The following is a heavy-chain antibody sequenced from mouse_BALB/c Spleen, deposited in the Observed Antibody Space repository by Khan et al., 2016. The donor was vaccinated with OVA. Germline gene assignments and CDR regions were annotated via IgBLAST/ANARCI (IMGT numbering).Heavy chain of an antibody. V-gene: IGHV9-3-1*01. CDR2: INTYTGEP. J-gene: IGHJ4*01. D-gene: IGHD2-10*01. CDR1: GHTFTNYG. Sequence: QIQLVQSGPELKKPGETVKISCKASGHTFTNYGVNWVKQAPGKGLKWMGWINTYTGEPTYADDFNGRFAFSLDTSASTAYLQINNLINEDTATYFCTRPPYFSNAMDNWGQGTSVTVSS. CDR3: TRPPYFSNAMDN.